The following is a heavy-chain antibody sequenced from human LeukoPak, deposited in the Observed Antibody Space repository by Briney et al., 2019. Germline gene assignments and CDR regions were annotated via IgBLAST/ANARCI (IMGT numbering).Heavy chain of an antibody. V-gene: IGHV4-4*07. D-gene: IGHD6-13*01. CDR3: ARDGSYGSWYGFDY. CDR1: GGSISSYY. J-gene: IGHJ4*02. CDR2: IYTSGST. Sequence: PSETLSLTCTVSGGSISSYYWSWIRQPAGKGLEWIGRIYTSGSTNYNPSLKSRVTMSVDTSKNQFSLKLSSVTAADTAVYYCARDGSYGSWYGFDYWGQGTLVTVSS.